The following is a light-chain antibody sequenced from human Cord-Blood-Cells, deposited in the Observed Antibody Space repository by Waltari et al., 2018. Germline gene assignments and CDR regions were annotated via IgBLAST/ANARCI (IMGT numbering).Light chain of an antibody. CDR2: WAS. CDR3: QQYYSTPHT. V-gene: IGKV4-1*01. Sequence: DIVMTPSPASLAVSLGERASINCKSSQSVLYSSNNKNYLAWYQQNPGQPPKLLIYWASTRESGVPDRFSGSGSGTNFTLTISSLQAEDVAVYYCQQYYSTPHTFGQGTKLEIK. J-gene: IGKJ2*01. CDR1: QSVLYSSNNKNY.